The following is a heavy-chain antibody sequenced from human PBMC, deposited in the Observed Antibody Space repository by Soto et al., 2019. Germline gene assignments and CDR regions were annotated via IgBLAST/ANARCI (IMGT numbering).Heavy chain of an antibody. CDR1: GGTFSSYT. V-gene: IGHV1-69*02. J-gene: IGHJ4*02. Sequence: QVQLVQSGAEVKKPGSSVKVSCKASGGTFSSYTISWVRQAPGQGLEWMGRIITILGIANYAQKFQGRVTITADKSTSTAYMDLSSLRSEDTAVYYCARGGEMGTLNDYWGQRTLVTVSS. D-gene: IGHD3-10*01. CDR2: IITILGIA. CDR3: ARGGEMGTLNDY.